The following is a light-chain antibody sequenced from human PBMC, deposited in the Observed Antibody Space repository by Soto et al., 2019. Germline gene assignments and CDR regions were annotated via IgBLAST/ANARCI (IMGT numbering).Light chain of an antibody. V-gene: IGKV1-12*01. CDR1: QGISSW. CDR3: ILDYNYSWT. CDR2: SAS. J-gene: IGKJ1*01. Sequence: DIQMTQSPSSVSASVGDRVTITCRASQGISSWLAWYQQKPGRAPKALMYSASSLQSGVQSRFSGSGSETEFTLTISSLQPEDFATYYCILDYNYSWTFGQGTKVDI.